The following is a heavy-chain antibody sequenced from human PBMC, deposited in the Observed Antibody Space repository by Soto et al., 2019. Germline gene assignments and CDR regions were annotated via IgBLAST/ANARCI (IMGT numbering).Heavy chain of an antibody. V-gene: IGHV5-10-1*01. D-gene: IGHD2-15*01. J-gene: IGHJ3*02. CDR3: ASRVKYCSGGSCYSGAFDI. Sequence: GESLKISCKGSGYSFTSYWISWVRQMPGKGLEWMGRIDPSDSYTNYSPSFQGHVTISADKSISTAYLQWSSLKASDTAMYYCASRVKYCSGGSCYSGAFDIWGQGTMVTVSS. CDR2: IDPSDSYT. CDR1: GYSFTSYW.